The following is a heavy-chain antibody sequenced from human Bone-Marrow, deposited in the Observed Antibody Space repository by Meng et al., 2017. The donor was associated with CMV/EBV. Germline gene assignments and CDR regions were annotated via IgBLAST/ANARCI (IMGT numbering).Heavy chain of an antibody. V-gene: IGHV4-61*01. D-gene: IGHD3-22*01. CDR3: ARESHYYDSSGYYPFDY. CDR1: GGSVSSGSYY. J-gene: IGHJ4*02. Sequence: SETLSLTCTVSGGSVSSGSYYWSWIRQPPGKGLEWIGYIYYSGSTNYNPSLQSRVTISVDTSKNQFSLKLSSVTAADTAVYYCARESHYYDSSGYYPFDYWGQGTLVTVSS. CDR2: IYYSGST.